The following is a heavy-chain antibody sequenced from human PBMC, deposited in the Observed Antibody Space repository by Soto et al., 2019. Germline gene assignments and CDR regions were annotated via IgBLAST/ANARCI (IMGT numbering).Heavy chain of an antibody. D-gene: IGHD3-10*01. CDR1: GGSISSSSYY. V-gene: IGHV4-31*03. Sequence: PSETLSLTCIVSGGSISSSSYYWGWIRQPPGKGLEWIGYIYYSGSTYYNPSLKSRVTISVDTSKNQFSLKLSSVTAADTAVYYCAREDPGAFDIWGQGTMVT. CDR2: IYYSGST. CDR3: AREDPGAFDI. J-gene: IGHJ3*02.